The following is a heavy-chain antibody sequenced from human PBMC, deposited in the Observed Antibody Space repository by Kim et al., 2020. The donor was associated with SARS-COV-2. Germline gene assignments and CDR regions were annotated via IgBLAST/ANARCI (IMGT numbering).Heavy chain of an antibody. Sequence: SETLSLTCIVSGGSISRRNYYWGWIRQPPGKGLEWIGSSNYGGSTYYYPSLTSRVTISVDTPRNQVSLKLSSVTAADTAVYYCTNQVLYGSGSYRRHYFDPWGLGTLVTVSS. CDR1: GGSISRRNYY. CDR3: TNQVLYGSGSYRRHYFDP. CDR2: SNYGGST. D-gene: IGHD3-10*01. J-gene: IGHJ5*02. V-gene: IGHV4-39*01.